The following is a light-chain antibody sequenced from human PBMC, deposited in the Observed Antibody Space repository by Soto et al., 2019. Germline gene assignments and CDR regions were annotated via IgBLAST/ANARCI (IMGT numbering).Light chain of an antibody. CDR3: NSYTSSSTLYL. V-gene: IGLV2-14*01. J-gene: IGLJ1*01. CDR2: DVR. Sequence: QSALTQPASVSGSPGQSITISCTGTSSDVGGYNYVSWYQQHPGKAPKLMIYDVRNRASGASNRLSGSKSGNTASLTISGLPAEDAADYYRNSYTSSSTLYLFGTGTKVTVL. CDR1: SSDVGGYNY.